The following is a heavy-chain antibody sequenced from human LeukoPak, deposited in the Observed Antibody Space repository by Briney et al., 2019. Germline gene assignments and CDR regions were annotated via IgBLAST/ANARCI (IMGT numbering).Heavy chain of an antibody. Sequence: PSETLSLTCAVYGGSFSDYYWSWIRQPPGKGLEWIGEINHSGSTNYNPSLKSRVTISVDTSKNQFSLKLSSVTAADTAVYYCATGRHFYGSGSNGPQLRAPEAFDIWGQGTMVTVSS. CDR2: INHSGST. D-gene: IGHD3-10*01. V-gene: IGHV4-34*01. CDR3: ATGRHFYGSGSNGPQLRAPEAFDI. J-gene: IGHJ3*02. CDR1: GGSFSDYY.